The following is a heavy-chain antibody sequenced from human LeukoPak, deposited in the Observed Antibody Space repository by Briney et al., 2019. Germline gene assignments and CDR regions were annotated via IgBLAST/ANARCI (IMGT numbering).Heavy chain of an antibody. Sequence: SETLSLTCTVSGGSLSSYYWNWIRQPAGKGLEWIGRIYTSGSTNYNPSLKSRVTMSVDTSKNQFSLKLSSVTAADTAVYYCARRYFARYSYYYMDVWGKGTTVTISS. CDR1: GGSLSSYY. D-gene: IGHD3-9*01. CDR2: IYTSGST. CDR3: ARRYFARYSYYYMDV. J-gene: IGHJ6*03. V-gene: IGHV4-4*07.